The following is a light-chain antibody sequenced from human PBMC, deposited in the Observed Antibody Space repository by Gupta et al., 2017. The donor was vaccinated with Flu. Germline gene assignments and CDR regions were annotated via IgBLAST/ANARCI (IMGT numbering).Light chain of an antibody. CDR2: EDN. J-gene: IGLJ2*01. Sequence: KVTISCSGGSSNVGNSYVSWYKHLQGADPKLLIYEDNRRPSGFPARFSGSKSGTSATLGITGLQTGEEADYYCGSCDSSLSGGVFGGGTKLTVL. CDR3: GSCDSSLSGGV. V-gene: IGLV1-51*02. CDR1: SSNVGNSY.